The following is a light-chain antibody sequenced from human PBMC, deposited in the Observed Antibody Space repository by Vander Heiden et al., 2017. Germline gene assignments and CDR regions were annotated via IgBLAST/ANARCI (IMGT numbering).Light chain of an antibody. Sequence: EIVLTQSPGTLSLSPGERATLSCRASQSLSSSYLAWYQQKPGQAPRLLIYGASTRATGTPDRFSGSGSGTDFTLTISRLEPEDFAVYYCQHYGGSSPRTFGQGTKVEIK. J-gene: IGKJ1*01. V-gene: IGKV3-20*01. CDR1: QSLSSSY. CDR2: GAS. CDR3: QHYGGSSPRT.